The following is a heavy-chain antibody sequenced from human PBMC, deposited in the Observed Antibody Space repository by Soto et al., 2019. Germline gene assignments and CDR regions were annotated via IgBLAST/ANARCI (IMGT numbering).Heavy chain of an antibody. CDR3: AKDLVGSNADYYDY. D-gene: IGHD2-15*01. Sequence: QPGGSLRLSCAASGSTFSSYAMSWVRQAPGKGMEWVAAISGSGGSTYYADSVKGRFTISRENSKNTLYLQMNSLRAEDAAVYYCAKDLVGSNADYYDYWGQGTLVTVSS. J-gene: IGHJ4*02. CDR1: GSTFSSYA. CDR2: ISGSGGST. V-gene: IGHV3-23*01.